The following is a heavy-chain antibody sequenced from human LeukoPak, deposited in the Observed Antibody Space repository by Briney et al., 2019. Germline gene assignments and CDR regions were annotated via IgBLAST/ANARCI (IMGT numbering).Heavy chain of an antibody. CDR2: INPNSGGT. J-gene: IGHJ4*02. D-gene: IGHD3-22*01. V-gene: IGHV1-2*02. CDR1: GYTFTGYY. Sequence: ASVKVSCKASGYTFTGYYMHWVRQAPGQELEWMGWINPNSGGTNYAQKFQGRVTMTRDTSISTAYMELSRLRSDDTAVYYCARVYYDSSGYSDYWGQGTLVTVSS. CDR3: ARVYYDSSGYSDY.